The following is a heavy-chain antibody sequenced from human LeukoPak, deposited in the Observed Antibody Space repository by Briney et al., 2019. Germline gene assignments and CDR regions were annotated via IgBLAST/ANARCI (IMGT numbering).Heavy chain of an antibody. CDR1: GFTFSSYS. D-gene: IGHD3-10*01. Sequence: GSLRLSCAASGFTFSSYSMNWVRQAPGKGLEWVSSISSSSSYIYYADSVKGRFTISRDNAKNSLYLQMNSLRAEDTAVYYCARDEGGEYYYGLGSYNYWGQGTLVTVSS. CDR2: ISSSSSYI. V-gene: IGHV3-21*01. CDR3: ARDEGGEYYYGLGSYNY. J-gene: IGHJ4*02.